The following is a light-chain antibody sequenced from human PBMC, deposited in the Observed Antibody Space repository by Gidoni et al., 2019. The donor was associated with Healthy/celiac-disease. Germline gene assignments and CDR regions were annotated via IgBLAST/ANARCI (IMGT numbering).Light chain of an antibody. CDR1: QSVSSY. Sequence: EIVLTQSPATLSLSPGERATLYCRASQSVSSYLAWYQQKPGQAPRLLIYDASNRATGIPARFSGSGSGTDFPLTISSLEPEDFAVYYCQQRSNWPPYPFGQGTKLEIK. V-gene: IGKV3-11*01. J-gene: IGKJ2*01. CDR2: DAS. CDR3: QQRSNWPPYP.